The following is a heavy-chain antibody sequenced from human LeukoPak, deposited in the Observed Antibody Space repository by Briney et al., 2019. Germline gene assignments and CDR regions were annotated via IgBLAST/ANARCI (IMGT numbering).Heavy chain of an antibody. V-gene: IGHV3-30*02. CDR3: ARLLEPATGYYMDV. D-gene: IGHD5-24*01. Sequence: GGSLRLSCAASGFTFSSYGMHWVRQAPGKGLEWVAFIRYDGSNKYYADSVKGRFTISRDNSKNTLYLQMNSLRAEDTAVYYCARLLEPATGYYMDVWGKGTTVTISS. J-gene: IGHJ6*03. CDR2: IRYDGSNK. CDR1: GFTFSSYG.